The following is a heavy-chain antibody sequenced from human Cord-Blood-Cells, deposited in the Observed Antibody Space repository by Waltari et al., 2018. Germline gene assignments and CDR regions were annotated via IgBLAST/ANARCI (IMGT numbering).Heavy chain of an antibody. CDR2: INHSGST. V-gene: IGHV4-34*01. Sequence: QVQLQQWGAGLLKPSETLSLTCAVHGGSFSAYYWSWSRQPPGKGLEWIGEINHSGSTNYNPSLKSRVTISVDTSKNQFSLKLSSVTAADTAVYYCATGSSWPKKGFDYWGQGTLVTVSS. J-gene: IGHJ4*02. D-gene: IGHD6-13*01. CDR1: GGSFSAYY. CDR3: ATGSSWPKKGFDY.